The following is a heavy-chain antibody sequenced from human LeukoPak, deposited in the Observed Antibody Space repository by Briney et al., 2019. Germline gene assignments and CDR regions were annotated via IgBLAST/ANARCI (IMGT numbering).Heavy chain of an antibody. V-gene: IGHV4-30-4*01. J-gene: IGHJ6*02. CDR3: ARTDTSPYYYYYGMDV. CDR1: GGSISSGDYY. CDR2: IYYSGST. Sequence: SQTLSLTCTVSGGSISSGDYYWSWIRQPPGKGLEWIGYIYYSGSTYYNPSLKSRVTISVDTSKNQFSLKLSSVTAADTAVYYCARTDTSPYYYYYGMDVWGQGTTVTVSS.